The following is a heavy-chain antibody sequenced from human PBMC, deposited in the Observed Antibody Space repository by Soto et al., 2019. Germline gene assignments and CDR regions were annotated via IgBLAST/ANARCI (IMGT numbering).Heavy chain of an antibody. Sequence: ASVKVSCKASGYTFTSYGISWVRQAPGQGLEWMGWISAYNGNTNYAQKLQGRVTMTTDTSTSTAYMELRSLRSDDTAVYYCAGDRPRYYDSSGYYYPLYYYYGMDVWGQGTTVTVSS. CDR2: ISAYNGNT. D-gene: IGHD3-22*01. CDR3: AGDRPRYYDSSGYYYPLYYYYGMDV. J-gene: IGHJ6*02. V-gene: IGHV1-18*04. CDR1: GYTFTSYG.